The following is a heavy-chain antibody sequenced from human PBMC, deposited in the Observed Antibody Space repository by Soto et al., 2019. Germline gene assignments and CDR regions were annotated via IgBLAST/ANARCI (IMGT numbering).Heavy chain of an antibody. CDR1: GFTFSTYG. V-gene: IGHV3-33*01. Sequence: GWSLRLSCAASGFTFSTYGMHWVRQAPGKGLEWVAVIWFDGTKKYYADSVNGRFTISRDNSKNTLYLQMNSLRAEDTAVYYCASQIFWSGSTAHGMDVWGQGTAVTVSS. D-gene: IGHD3-3*01. CDR3: ASQIFWSGSTAHGMDV. J-gene: IGHJ6*02. CDR2: IWFDGTKK.